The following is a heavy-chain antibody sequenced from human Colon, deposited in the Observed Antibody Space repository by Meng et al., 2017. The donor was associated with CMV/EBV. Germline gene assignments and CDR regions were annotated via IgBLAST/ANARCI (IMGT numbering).Heavy chain of an antibody. CDR1: GLTVSNVY. CDR2: IKRKTEGGTT. V-gene: IGHV3-15*07. J-gene: IGHJ4*02. D-gene: IGHD4-17*01. CDR3: SYGAGYYFDY. Sequence: WAFSGLTVSNVYMNWVRQAPGKGLEWVGRIKRKTEGGTTDYAAPVRGRFTISRDESRNTVDLQMNSLNADDTAVYYCSYGAGYYFDYWGQGTLVTVSS.